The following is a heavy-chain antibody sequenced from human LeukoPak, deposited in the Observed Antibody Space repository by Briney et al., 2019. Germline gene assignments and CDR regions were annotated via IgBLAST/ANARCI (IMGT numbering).Heavy chain of an antibody. Sequence: ASVEVSCKASGGTFSSYAISWVRQAPGQGLEWMGGIIPIFGTANYAQKFQGRVTITTDESTSTAYMELSSLRSEDTAVYYCARDGGDGYNFYYWGQGTLVTVSS. CDR3: ARDGGDGYNFYY. J-gene: IGHJ4*02. CDR2: IIPIFGTA. V-gene: IGHV1-69*05. D-gene: IGHD5-24*01. CDR1: GGTFSSYA.